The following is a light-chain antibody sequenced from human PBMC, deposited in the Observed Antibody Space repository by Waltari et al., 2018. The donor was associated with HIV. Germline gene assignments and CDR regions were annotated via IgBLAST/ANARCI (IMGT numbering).Light chain of an antibody. Sequence: QSVIPQPPSVSGSPGQRVTTSCTGSRPNIGAGYDVHWYQQLPEIAPRLLSYCNTTRASGDPDRFTGSKSGISASLASTGLQAEDEAVYYCQSCDSSLSVPFGGGTKLTVL. J-gene: IGLJ2*01. CDR2: CNT. V-gene: IGLV1-40*01. CDR3: QSCDSSLSVP. CDR1: RPNIGAGYD.